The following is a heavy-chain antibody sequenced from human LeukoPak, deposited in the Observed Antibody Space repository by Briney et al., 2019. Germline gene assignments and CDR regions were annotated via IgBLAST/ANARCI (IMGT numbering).Heavy chain of an antibody. CDR1: GGSFSGYY. V-gene: IGHV4-59*01. J-gene: IGHJ3*02. CDR2: IYYSGST. Sequence: SETLSLTCAVYGGSFSGYYWSWIRQPPGKGLEWIGYIYYSGSTNYNPSLKSRVTISVDTSKNQFSLKLSSVTAADTAVYYCARVGTVEAFDIWGQGTMVTVSS. CDR3: ARVGTVEAFDI.